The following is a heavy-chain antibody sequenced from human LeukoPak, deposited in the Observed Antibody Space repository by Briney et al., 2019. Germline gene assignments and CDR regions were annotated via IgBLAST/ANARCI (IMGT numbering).Heavy chain of an antibody. J-gene: IGHJ4*02. Sequence: GGSLRLSCAASGFTFSSYAMHWVRQAPGKGLEWVAVISYDGSNKYYADSVKGRFTISRDNSKNTLYLQMNSLRAEDTAVYYCARHGSIQLWPEKNRHFDYWGQGTLVTVSS. CDR3: ARHGSIQLWPEKNRHFDY. CDR1: GFTFSSYA. V-gene: IGHV3-30*04. D-gene: IGHD5-18*01. CDR2: ISYDGSNK.